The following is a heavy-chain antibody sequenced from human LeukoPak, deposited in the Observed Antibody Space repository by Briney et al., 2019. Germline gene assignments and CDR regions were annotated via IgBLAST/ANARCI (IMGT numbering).Heavy chain of an antibody. CDR3: ARRRERGASDAFAF. Sequence: GGSLRLSGAASGFTFSSFWMYWVRQAPGKGLVWVSRINSDGGSATYADSVEGRFTISRDNAKNTVYLQMNSLRAEDTAVYYCARRRERGASDAFAFWGQGTMVTVSS. V-gene: IGHV3-74*01. J-gene: IGHJ3*01. D-gene: IGHD3-16*01. CDR1: GFTFSSFW. CDR2: INSDGGSA.